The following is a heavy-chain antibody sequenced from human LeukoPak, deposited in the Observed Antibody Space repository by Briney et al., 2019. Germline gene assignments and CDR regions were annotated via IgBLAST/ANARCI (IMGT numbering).Heavy chain of an antibody. J-gene: IGHJ4*02. CDR2: ISWNSGSI. Sequence: GRSLRLSYTASGVTFDDYAMHWVRQAPGKGLEWVSGISWNSGSIGYADSVKGRFTISRDNAKNSLYLQMNSLRAEDTAVYYCASRPSGGLWGQGTLVTVSS. CDR1: GVTFDDYA. CDR3: ASRPSGGL. D-gene: IGHD3-16*01. V-gene: IGHV3-9*01.